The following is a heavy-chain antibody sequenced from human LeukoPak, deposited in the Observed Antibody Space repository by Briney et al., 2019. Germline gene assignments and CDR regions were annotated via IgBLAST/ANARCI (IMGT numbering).Heavy chain of an antibody. CDR1: GGSISSYY. J-gene: IGHJ5*02. CDR2: IYYSGST. CDR3: AGGSSSWTYNWFDP. D-gene: IGHD6-13*01. Sequence: PSETLSLTCTVSGGSISSYYWSWIRQPPGKGLEWIGYIYYSGSTNYNPSLKSRVTISVDTSKNQFSLKLSSVTAADTAVYYCAGGSSSWTYNWFDPWGQGTLVTVSS. V-gene: IGHV4-59*01.